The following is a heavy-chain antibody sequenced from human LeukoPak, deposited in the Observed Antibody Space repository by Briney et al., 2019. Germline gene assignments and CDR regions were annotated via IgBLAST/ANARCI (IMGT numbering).Heavy chain of an antibody. D-gene: IGHD2-8*01. CDR2: ISYDGSNK. CDR3: AGDPSLGVFDL. Sequence: PGRSLRLSCAASGFTFSSYAMHWVRQAPGKGLEWVAVISYDGSNKYYADSVKGRFTISRDNSKNTLYLQMNSLRAEDKAVYYLAGDPSLGVFDLWGQGTLVTVSS. J-gene: IGHJ4*02. V-gene: IGHV3-30-3*01. CDR1: GFTFSSYA.